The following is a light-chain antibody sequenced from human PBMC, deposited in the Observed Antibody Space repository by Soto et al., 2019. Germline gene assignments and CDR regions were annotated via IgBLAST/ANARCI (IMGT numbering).Light chain of an antibody. CDR1: SSNIGSNT. V-gene: IGLV1-44*01. CDR3: AAWDDSLNGPV. J-gene: IGLJ3*02. CDR2: SNN. Sequence: QSLLTQPPSSSGPPGQRVTISCSGRSSNIGSNTVNWYQQLPGPAPKLLIYSNNQRPSGVPDRFSCAKSGTSASLAISGLQSEDEADYYCAAWDDSLNGPVFGGGTKLTFL.